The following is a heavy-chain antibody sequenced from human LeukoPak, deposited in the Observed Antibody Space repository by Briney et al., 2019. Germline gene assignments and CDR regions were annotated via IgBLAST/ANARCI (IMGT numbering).Heavy chain of an antibody. V-gene: IGHV4-59*01. J-gene: IGHJ5*02. CDR2: IYYSGST. Sequence: SETLSLTCTVSGGSISSYYWSWIRQPPGKGLEWIGYIYYSGSTNYNPSLKSRVTISVDTSKIQFSLKLSSVTAADTAVYYCARDNYGDSVWFDPWGQGTLVTVSS. D-gene: IGHD4-17*01. CDR3: ARDNYGDSVWFDP. CDR1: GGSISSYY.